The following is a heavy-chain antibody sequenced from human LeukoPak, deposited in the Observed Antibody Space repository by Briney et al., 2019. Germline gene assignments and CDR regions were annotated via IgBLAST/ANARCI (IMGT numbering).Heavy chain of an antibody. Sequence: SVKVSCKASGGTFSSYAISWVRQAPGQGLEWMGGIIPIFGTANYAQKFQGRVTITADESTSTAYMERSSLRSEDTAVYYCARGHDFWSGSGGLQYNWFDPWGQGTLVTVSS. D-gene: IGHD3-3*01. CDR2: IIPIFGTA. CDR1: GGTFSSYA. J-gene: IGHJ5*02. CDR3: ARGHDFWSGSGGLQYNWFDP. V-gene: IGHV1-69*01.